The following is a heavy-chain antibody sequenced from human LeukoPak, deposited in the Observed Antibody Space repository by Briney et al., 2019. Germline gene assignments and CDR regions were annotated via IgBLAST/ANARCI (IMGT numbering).Heavy chain of an antibody. V-gene: IGHV4-61*02. CDR3: ARDSRRDGYNLYAFDI. D-gene: IGHD5-24*01. CDR2: IYTSGST. J-gene: IGHJ3*02. Sequence: SETLSLTCTVSGGSISSGSYYWSWIRQPAGKGLEWIGRIYTSGSTNYNPSLKSRVTISVDTSRNQFSLKLSCACAADTAVYYCARDSRRDGYNLYAFDIWGQGTMVTVSS. CDR1: GGSISSGSYY.